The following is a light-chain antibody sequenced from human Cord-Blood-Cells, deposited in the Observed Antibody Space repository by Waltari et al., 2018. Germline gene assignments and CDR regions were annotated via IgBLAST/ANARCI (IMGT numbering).Light chain of an antibody. CDR2: RNN. CDR1: SSNTGSNY. V-gene: IGLV1-47*01. Sequence: QSVLPQPPSASGTPGQRVTISCSGSSSNTGSNYVYWYQQLPGTAPKLLIYRNNQRPSGVPDRFSGSKSGTSASLAISGLRSEDEADYYCAAWDDSLSGYVFGTGTKVTVL. J-gene: IGLJ1*01. CDR3: AAWDDSLSGYV.